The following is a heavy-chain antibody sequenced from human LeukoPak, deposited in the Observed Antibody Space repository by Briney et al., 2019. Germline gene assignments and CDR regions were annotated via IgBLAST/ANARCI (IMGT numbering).Heavy chain of an antibody. CDR1: GGSISSLY. CDR3: ARHRAYSSSSPFDY. D-gene: IGHD6-6*01. Sequence: SETLSLTCSVSGGSISSLYWSWIRQPPGKGLEWIGYIYYTGSPNYNPSLKSRVTMFVDMSKNQFSLRLSSVTAADTAVYYCARHRAYSSSSPFDYWGQGTLVTVSS. CDR2: IYYTGSP. V-gene: IGHV4-59*08. J-gene: IGHJ4*02.